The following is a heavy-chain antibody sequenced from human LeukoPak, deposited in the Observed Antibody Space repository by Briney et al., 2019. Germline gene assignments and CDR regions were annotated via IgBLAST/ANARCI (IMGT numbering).Heavy chain of an antibody. D-gene: IGHD6-19*01. CDR3: AKDGYIAVAGSGNFDY. CDR2: ISGSGGST. J-gene: IGHJ4*02. Sequence: SGGSLRLSCAASGFTFSSYAMSWVRQAPGKGLEWVSAISGSGGSTYYADSVKGRFTISRGNSKNTLYLQMNSLRAEDTAVYYCAKDGYIAVAGSGNFDYWGQGTLVTVSS. CDR1: GFTFSSYA. V-gene: IGHV3-23*01.